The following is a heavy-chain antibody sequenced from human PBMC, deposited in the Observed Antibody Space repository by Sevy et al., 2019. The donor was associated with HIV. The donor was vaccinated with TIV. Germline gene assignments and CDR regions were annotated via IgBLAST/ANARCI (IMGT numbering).Heavy chain of an antibody. CDR1: GYSFTSYW. J-gene: IGHJ5*02. V-gene: IGHV5-51*01. CDR3: ARGLGRITIFGVVISADWFDP. D-gene: IGHD3-3*01. CDR2: IYPGDSDT. Sequence: GESLKISCKGSGYSFTSYWIGWVRQMPGKGPEWMGIIYPGDSDTRYSPSFQGQVTISADKSISTAYLQWSSLKASDTAMYYCARGLGRITIFGVVISADWFDPWGQGTLVTVSS.